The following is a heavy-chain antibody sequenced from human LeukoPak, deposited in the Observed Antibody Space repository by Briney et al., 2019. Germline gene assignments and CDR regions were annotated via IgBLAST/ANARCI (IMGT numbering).Heavy chain of an antibody. CDR1: GGSISSSSYY. Sequence: PSETLSLTCTVSGGSISSSSYYWGWLRQPPGQGLEWIGSIYYSGTTYYNPSLKSRVTISVDTSKNQFSLKLSSVTAADTAVYYCARYARAGYSSGWYYFDYWGQGTLVTVSS. CDR2: IYYSGTT. CDR3: ARYARAGYSSGWYYFDY. D-gene: IGHD6-19*01. J-gene: IGHJ4*02. V-gene: IGHV4-39*01.